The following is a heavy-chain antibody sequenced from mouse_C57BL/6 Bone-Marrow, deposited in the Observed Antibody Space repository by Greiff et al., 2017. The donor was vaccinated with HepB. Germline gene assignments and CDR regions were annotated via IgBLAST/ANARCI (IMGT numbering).Heavy chain of an antibody. V-gene: IGHV14-3*01. Sequence: EVQLVESVAELVRPGASVKLSCTASGFNIKNTYMHWVKQRPEQGLEWIGRIDPANGNTKYAPKFQGKATITADTSSNTAYLQLSSLTSEDTAIYYCAYYYGSGLYYYAMDYWGQGTSVTVSS. CDR1: GFNIKNTY. D-gene: IGHD1-1*01. J-gene: IGHJ4*01. CDR3: AYYYGSGLYYYAMDY. CDR2: IDPANGNT.